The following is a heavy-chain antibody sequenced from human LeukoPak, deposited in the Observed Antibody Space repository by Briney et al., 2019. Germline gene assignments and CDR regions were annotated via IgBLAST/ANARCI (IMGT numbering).Heavy chain of an antibody. D-gene: IGHD3-22*01. CDR2: IRSKAYGGTT. Sequence: GGSLRLSRTASGFTSGDYAMSWFRQAPGKGLEWVGFIRSKAYGGTTEYAASVKGRFTISRDDSKSIAYLQMNSLKTEDTAVYYCTRVPIRTVTMIVVVRGHDAFDIWGQGTMVTVSS. J-gene: IGHJ3*02. CDR3: TRVPIRTVTMIVVVRGHDAFDI. CDR1: GFTSGDYA. V-gene: IGHV3-49*03.